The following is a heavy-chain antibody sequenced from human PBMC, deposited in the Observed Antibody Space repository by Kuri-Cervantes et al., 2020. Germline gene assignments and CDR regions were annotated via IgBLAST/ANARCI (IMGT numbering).Heavy chain of an antibody. CDR2: INHSGST. Sequence: SETLSLTCAVYGGSFSGYYWSWIRQPPGKGLEWIGEINHSGSTNYNPSLKSRVTISVDTSKNQFSLKLSSVTAADTAVYYCVRGRPWLRELFSEDGSFDIWGQGTVVTVSS. J-gene: IGHJ3*02. V-gene: IGHV4-34*01. D-gene: IGHD3-10*01. CDR1: GGSFSGYY. CDR3: VRGRPWLRELFSEDGSFDI.